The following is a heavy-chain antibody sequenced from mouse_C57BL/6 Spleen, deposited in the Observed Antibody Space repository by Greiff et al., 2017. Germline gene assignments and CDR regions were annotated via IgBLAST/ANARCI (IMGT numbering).Heavy chain of an antibody. CDR2: IYPGSGNT. D-gene: IGHD1-1*01. V-gene: IGHV1-84*01. J-gene: IGHJ1*03. Sequence: VQLVESGPELVKPGASVKISCKASGYTFTDYYINWVKQRPGQGLEWIGWIYPGSGNTKYNEKFKGKATLTVDTSSSTAYMQLSSLTSEDSAVYFCARSTYYGSSQSFYWYFDVWGTGTTVTVSS. CDR3: ARSTYYGSSQSFYWYFDV. CDR1: GYTFTDYY.